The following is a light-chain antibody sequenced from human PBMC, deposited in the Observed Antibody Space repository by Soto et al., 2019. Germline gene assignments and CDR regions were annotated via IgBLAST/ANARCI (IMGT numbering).Light chain of an antibody. CDR2: GAS. CDR1: QSIRHY. V-gene: IGKV1-5*01. J-gene: IGKJ1*01. CDR3: QLHISYSQT. Sequence: DIQMTQSPPTLSASVGDRVTITCRASQSIRHYLAWYQQMPGKAPKLLIYGASTLQSGVPSRFSGSGSGTEFTLTISRLQPYDFGTYFCQLHISYSQTFGQGTKVEIK.